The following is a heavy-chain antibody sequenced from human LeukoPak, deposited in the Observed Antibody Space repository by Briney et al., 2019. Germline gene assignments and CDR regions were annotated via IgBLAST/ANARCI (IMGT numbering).Heavy chain of an antibody. CDR2: IKQDGSEK. V-gene: IGHV3-7*01. D-gene: IGHD2-2*01. J-gene: IGHJ4*02. CDR1: GFTFSSYW. CDR3: AREDIVVVPAAHSYFDY. Sequence: GGSLRLSCAASGFTFSSYWMSWVRQAPGKGLEWVANIKQDGSEKYYVDSVKGRFTISRDNAKNSLYLKLNSLRAEDTAVYYCAREDIVVVPAAHSYFDYWGQGTLVTVSS.